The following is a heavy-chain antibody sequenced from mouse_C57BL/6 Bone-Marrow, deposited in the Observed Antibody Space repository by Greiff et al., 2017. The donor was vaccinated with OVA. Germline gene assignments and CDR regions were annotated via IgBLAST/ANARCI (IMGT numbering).Heavy chain of an antibody. Sequence: EVQLQQSGTVLARPGASVKLSCKTSGYTFTSYWMHWVNQRPGQGLEWIGAIYPGTSDTSYNQKFKGKATLTAVTSASTAYMELSSLTNEDAAVYYCTTDLGWDFDVWGTGTTVTVSA. CDR3: TTDLGWDFDV. CDR2: IYPGTSDT. V-gene: IGHV1-5*01. J-gene: IGHJ1*03. D-gene: IGHD3-3*01. CDR1: GYTFTSYW.